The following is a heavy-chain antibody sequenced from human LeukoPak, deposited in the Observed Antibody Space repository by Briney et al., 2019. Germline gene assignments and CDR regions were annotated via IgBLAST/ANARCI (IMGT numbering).Heavy chain of an antibody. J-gene: IGHJ5*02. CDR1: GGSIRSYY. D-gene: IGHD4-11*01. CDR3: ARRLHNWSDP. Sequence: SETLSLTCSVSGGSIRSYYWSWIRQPPGKGLEWIGYIYHSGSTYYNPSLKSRVTISVDRSKNQFSLKLSSVTAADTAVYYCARRLHNWSDPWGQGTLVTVSS. V-gene: IGHV4-59*12. CDR2: IYHSGST.